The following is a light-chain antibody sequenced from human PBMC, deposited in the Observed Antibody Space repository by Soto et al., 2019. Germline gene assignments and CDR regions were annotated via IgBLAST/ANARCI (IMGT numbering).Light chain of an antibody. V-gene: IGLV7-46*02. CDR3: LLAYTGAWV. CDR2: ASN. CDR1: TGPVTSSHY. Sequence: QAVVTQEPSLTVSPGGTVTLTCGSSTGPVTSSHYPYWFQQKPGQAPRTLIYASNIKHSWTPARFSGSLLGGKAALTLLGAQPEDEADYYCLLAYTGAWVCGVGTKLTVL. J-gene: IGLJ3*02.